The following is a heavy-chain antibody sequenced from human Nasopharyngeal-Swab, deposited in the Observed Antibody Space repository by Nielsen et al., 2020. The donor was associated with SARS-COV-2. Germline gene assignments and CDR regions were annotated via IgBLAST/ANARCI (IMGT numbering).Heavy chain of an antibody. D-gene: IGHD3-22*01. CDR3: ATSRYYYDSSGYPQDY. CDR2: ISAYNGNT. CDR1: GYTFTSCG. Sequence: ASVKVSCKASGYTFTSCGISWVRQAPGQGLEWMGWISAYNGNTNYAQKLQGRVTMTTDTSTSTAYMELRSLRSDDTAVYYCATSRYYYDSSGYPQDYWGQGTLVTVSS. V-gene: IGHV1-18*01. J-gene: IGHJ4*02.